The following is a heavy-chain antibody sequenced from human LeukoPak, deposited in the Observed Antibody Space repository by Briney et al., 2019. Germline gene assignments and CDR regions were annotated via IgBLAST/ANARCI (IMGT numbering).Heavy chain of an antibody. Sequence: PGGSLRLSCIASGFTFSNYWMGWVRQAPGKGLEWVSSISSSSSYIYYADSVKGRFTISRDNAKNSLYLQMNSLRAEDTAVYYCARDKSLGFDYWGQGTLVTVSS. CDR2: ISSSSSYI. CDR1: GFTFSNYW. V-gene: IGHV3-21*01. D-gene: IGHD1-26*01. CDR3: ARDKSLGFDY. J-gene: IGHJ4*02.